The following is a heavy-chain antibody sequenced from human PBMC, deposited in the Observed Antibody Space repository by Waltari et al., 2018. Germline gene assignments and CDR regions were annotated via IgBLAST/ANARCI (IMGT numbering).Heavy chain of an antibody. CDR1: GVSFSDYY. V-gene: IGHV4-34*01. CDR3: ARGTTIFGLRWFDP. Sequence: QVQLQQWGAGLLKPSETLSLTCTVYGVSFSDYYWTWIRQPPGKGLEWIGEINHSGSAKYNPALRSRVTISVDTSKNQISLKMNSMSAADTAVYYCARGTTIFGLRWFDPWGQGTLVTVSS. D-gene: IGHD3-3*01. J-gene: IGHJ5*02. CDR2: INHSGSA.